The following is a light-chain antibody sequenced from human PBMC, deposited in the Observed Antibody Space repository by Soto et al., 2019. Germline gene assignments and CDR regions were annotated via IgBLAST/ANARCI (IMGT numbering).Light chain of an antibody. Sequence: TTSPSSLSATILDLVTITWRESQRISNYLNWYQVNQGKAPRLLIYAASYLQSGVPSRFRGSGSGTDFTLTITSLFPEDFGNYYCQQGYNIFSWTFGAGTKVDI. CDR3: QQGYNIFSWT. CDR1: QRISNY. CDR2: AAS. J-gene: IGKJ1*01. V-gene: IGKV1-39*01.